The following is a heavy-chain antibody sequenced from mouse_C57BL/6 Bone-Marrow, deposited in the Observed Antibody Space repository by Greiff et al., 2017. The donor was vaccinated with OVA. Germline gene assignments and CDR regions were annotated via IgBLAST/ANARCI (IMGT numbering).Heavy chain of an antibody. Sequence: VQLKESGPGLVKPSQSLSLTCSVTGYSITSGYYWNWIRQFPGNKLEWMGYISYDGSNNYNPSLKNRISITRDTSKNQFFLKLNSVTTEDTATYYCLTDYFDYWGQGTTLTVSS. V-gene: IGHV3-6*01. CDR2: ISYDGSN. J-gene: IGHJ2*01. D-gene: IGHD4-1*01. CDR3: LTDYFDY. CDR1: GYSITSGYY.